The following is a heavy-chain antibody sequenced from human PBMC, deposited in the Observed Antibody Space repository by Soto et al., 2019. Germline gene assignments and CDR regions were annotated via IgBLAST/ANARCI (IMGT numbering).Heavy chain of an antibody. Sequence: QITLKEAGPTLVKPTQTLTLTCTFYGFSLSTSRVGVGWIRQPPGKALEGLALIYWDDDKRYSPYLKSRLTITKDTSKNPVVLTMTHMDPVDTATYYCAPTPSNDYGDVYALDVLGQGTKVTVSS. CDR1: GFSLSTSRVG. J-gene: IGHJ6*02. V-gene: IGHV2-5*02. D-gene: IGHD4-17*01. CDR3: APTPSNDYGDVYALDV. CDR2: IYWDDDK.